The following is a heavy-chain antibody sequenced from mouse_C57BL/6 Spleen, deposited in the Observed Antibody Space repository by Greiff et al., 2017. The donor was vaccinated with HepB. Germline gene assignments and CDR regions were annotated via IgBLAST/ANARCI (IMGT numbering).Heavy chain of an antibody. CDR1: GYTFTDYN. CDR3: GRSLFAY. J-gene: IGHJ3*01. Sequence: EVQLQQSGPELVKPGASVKISCKASGYTFTDYNMNWVKQSHGKSLEWIGDINPNNGGTSYNQKFKGKATLTVDKSSSTAYMELRSLTSEDTAVYCCGRSLFAYWGQGTLVTVSA. V-gene: IGHV1-18*01. CDR2: INPNNGGT.